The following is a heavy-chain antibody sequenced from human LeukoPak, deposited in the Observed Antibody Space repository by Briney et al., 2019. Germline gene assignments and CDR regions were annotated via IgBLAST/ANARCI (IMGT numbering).Heavy chain of an antibody. Sequence: SQTLSLTCAVYGGSLSGHYWSWIRQSPGKGLDWIGEINHSGKTSSNPSLRSRVTISIDTSKTQFSLKLRSVTAADRAVYYCARFPYTVRYFDSWGQGTLVTVSS. CDR2: INHSGKT. CDR1: GGSLSGHY. CDR3: ARFPYTVRYFDS. J-gene: IGHJ4*02. D-gene: IGHD2-2*02. V-gene: IGHV4-34*01.